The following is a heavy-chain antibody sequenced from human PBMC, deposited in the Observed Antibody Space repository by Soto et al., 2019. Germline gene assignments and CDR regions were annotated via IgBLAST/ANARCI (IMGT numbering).Heavy chain of an antibody. J-gene: IGHJ6*02. D-gene: IGHD3-10*01. Sequence: SETLCLTCTVSGGSVSSGDYFWSWLRQSPGKRLEWTAYIYYSGSTNYNPSLKSRATISVDTSKSQVSLTLTSMTAADAALYYCARSPNYYYYGFDVWGQGTAVTVS. CDR2: IYYSGST. CDR1: GGSVSSGDYF. V-gene: IGHV4-61*08. CDR3: ARSPNYYYYGFDV.